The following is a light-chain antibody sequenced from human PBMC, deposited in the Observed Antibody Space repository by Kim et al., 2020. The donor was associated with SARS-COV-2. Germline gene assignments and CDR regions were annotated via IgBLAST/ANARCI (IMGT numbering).Light chain of an antibody. CDR3: QQRGNWPLT. V-gene: IGKV3-11*01. Sequence: PGEIATLSCRASQSVGNTFAWYQQKPGQAPRLLIYDAFSRASGVPARFSGSGSGTDFSLTISSLEPEDFAFYYCQQRGNWPLTFGQGTKVDIK. J-gene: IGKJ1*01. CDR2: DAF. CDR1: QSVGNT.